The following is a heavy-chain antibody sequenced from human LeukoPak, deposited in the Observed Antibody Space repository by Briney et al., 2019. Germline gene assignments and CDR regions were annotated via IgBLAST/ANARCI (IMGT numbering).Heavy chain of an antibody. Sequence: EGSLRLSCAASGFTFSNYAMSWVRQAPGKGLEWVSGISTSGGSTYYADSVKGRFTTSRDNSKNTLYLQMNSLRAEDTAVYYCARARGSRLDYWGQGTLVTVSS. D-gene: IGHD1-26*01. CDR3: ARARGSRLDY. CDR1: GFTFSNYA. J-gene: IGHJ4*02. V-gene: IGHV3-23*01. CDR2: ISTSGGST.